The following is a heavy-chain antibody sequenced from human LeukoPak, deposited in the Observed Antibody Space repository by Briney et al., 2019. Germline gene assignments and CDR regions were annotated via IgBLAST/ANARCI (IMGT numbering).Heavy chain of an antibody. CDR3: ARDGGRWYYGSGSYYRNWFDP. V-gene: IGHV1-2*04. CDR2: INPSSGGI. CDR1: GYTFTGYY. J-gene: IGHJ5*02. D-gene: IGHD3-10*01. Sequence: ASVKVSCKASGYTFTGYYMHWVRQAPGQGLEWMGWINPSSGGINYAQKFQGWVTMTRDTSISTAYMELSRLRSDDTAVYYCARDGGRWYYGSGSYYRNWFDPWGQGTLVTVSS.